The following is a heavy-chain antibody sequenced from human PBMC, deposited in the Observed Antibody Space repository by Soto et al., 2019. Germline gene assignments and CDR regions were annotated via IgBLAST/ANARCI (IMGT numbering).Heavy chain of an antibody. CDR1: GGTFSSYA. J-gene: IGHJ4*02. V-gene: IGHV1-69*01. CDR2: IIPIFGTA. Sequence: QVQLVQSGAEVKKPGSSVKVSCKASGGTFSSYAISWVRQAPGQGLEWMGGIIPIFGTANYAQKFQGRVTITADESTSTAYMELSSLRSEDTAVYYCARDRGFTMVRGAKGPFYYWGQGTLVTVCS. CDR3: ARDRGFTMVRGAKGPFYY. D-gene: IGHD3-10*01.